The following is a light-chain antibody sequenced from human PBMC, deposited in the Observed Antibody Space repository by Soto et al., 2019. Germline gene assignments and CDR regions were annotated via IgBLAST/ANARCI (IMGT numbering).Light chain of an antibody. CDR3: QSYASSLSGSV. CDR2: GNS. CDR1: SSNIGAGFD. J-gene: IGLJ3*02. Sequence: QSVLTQPPSVSGAPGQRVTISCTGSSSNIGAGFDVHWYQQLPGTAPKVLIYGNSNRPSGVPDRFSGSKSGTSASLAITGLQAEDEADYYCQSYASSLSGSVFGGGTKVTVL. V-gene: IGLV1-40*01.